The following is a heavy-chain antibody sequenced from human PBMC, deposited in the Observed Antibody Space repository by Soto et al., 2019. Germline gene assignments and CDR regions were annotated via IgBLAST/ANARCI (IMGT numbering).Heavy chain of an antibody. D-gene: IGHD2-2*01. Sequence: KTSETLSLTCTVSGGSISSGDYYWSWIRQPPGKGLEWIGYIYYSGSTYYNPSLKSRVTISVDTSKNQFSLKLSSVTAADTAVYYCARDYVVPAAEGLYYYYGMDVWGQGTTVTVSS. J-gene: IGHJ6*02. V-gene: IGHV4-30-4*01. CDR1: GGSISSGDYY. CDR3: ARDYVVPAAEGLYYYYGMDV. CDR2: IYYSGST.